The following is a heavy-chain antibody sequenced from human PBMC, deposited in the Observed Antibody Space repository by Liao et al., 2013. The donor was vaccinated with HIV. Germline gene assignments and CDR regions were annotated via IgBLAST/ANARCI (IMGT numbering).Heavy chain of an antibody. Sequence: QLQLQESGSGLVKPSQTLSLTCAVSGGSISSGGYSWSWIRQPPGKGLEWIGYIYHSGSTYYNPSLKSRVTISVDTSKNQFSLKLSSVTAADTAVYYCARGLHGSSRRYFDYWGQGTLVTVSS. J-gene: IGHJ4*02. CDR1: GGSISSGGYS. CDR2: IYHSGST. D-gene: IGHD6-13*01. V-gene: IGHV4-30-2*01. CDR3: ARGLHGSSRRYFDY.